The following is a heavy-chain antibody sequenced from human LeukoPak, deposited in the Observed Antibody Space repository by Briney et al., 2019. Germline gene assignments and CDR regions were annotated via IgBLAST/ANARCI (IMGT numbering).Heavy chain of an antibody. CDR3: ARYQFGYCSGGSCYQRWFDP. V-gene: IGHV4-39*07. CDR1: GGSISSSSYY. Sequence: SETLSLTCTVSGGSISSSSYYWGWIRQPPGKGLEWIGSIYYSGSTYYNPSLKSRVTISVDTSKNQFSLKLNSVTAADTAVYYCARYQFGYCSGGSCYQRWFDPWGQGTLVTVSS. CDR2: IYYSGST. J-gene: IGHJ5*02. D-gene: IGHD2-15*01.